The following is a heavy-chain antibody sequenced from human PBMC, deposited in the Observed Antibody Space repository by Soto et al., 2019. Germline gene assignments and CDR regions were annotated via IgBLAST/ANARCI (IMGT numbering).Heavy chain of an antibody. CDR2: ISYDGSNK. J-gene: IGHJ4*02. CDR1: GFTFSSYG. V-gene: IGHV3-30*18. CDR3: AKDKATPDTALDY. Sequence: QVQLVESGGGVVQPGRSLRLSCAASGFTFSSYGMHWVRQAPGKGLEWVAVISYDGSNKYYADSVKGRFTISIDNSKNTLLLQMNSLRAEDTAVYYCAKDKATPDTALDYWGQGTLVTVSS. D-gene: IGHD5-18*01.